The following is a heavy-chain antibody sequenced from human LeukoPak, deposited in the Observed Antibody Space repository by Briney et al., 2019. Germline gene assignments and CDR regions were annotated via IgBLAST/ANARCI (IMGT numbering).Heavy chain of an antibody. D-gene: IGHD3-3*01. CDR1: GFTFNRYS. CDR2: ISSSSTYI. J-gene: IGHJ4*02. V-gene: IGHV3-21*01. CDR3: ARPGYSGYYNY. Sequence: GRSLRLSCAASGFTFNRYSMNWVRQAPGKGLEWVSSISSSSTYIHYADSVKGRFTISRDNAKNTLHLQMNSLRAEDTAVYYCARPGYSGYYNYWGQGTLVTVSS.